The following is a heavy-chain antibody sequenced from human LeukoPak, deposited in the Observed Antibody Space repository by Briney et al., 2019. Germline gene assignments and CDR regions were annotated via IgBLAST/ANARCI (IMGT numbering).Heavy chain of an antibody. CDR2: IASDGSAE. V-gene: IGHV3-30-3*01. CDR1: GFTFSNYV. CDR3: ARDRTRHTASTSGIKY. D-gene: IGHD3-3*01. Sequence: GTSLRLSCAASGFTFSNYVMHWVRQAPGKGLEWVARIASDGSAEHYADFVKGRFTISRDNAKNSLYLQMNSLRAEDTAVYYCARDRTRHTASTSGIKYWGQGTLVTVSS. J-gene: IGHJ4*02.